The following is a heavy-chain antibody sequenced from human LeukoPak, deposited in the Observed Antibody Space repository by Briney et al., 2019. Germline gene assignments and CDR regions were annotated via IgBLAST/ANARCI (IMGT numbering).Heavy chain of an antibody. CDR1: GYTFTSYD. V-gene: IGHV1-8*03. D-gene: IGHD5-18*01. J-gene: IGHJ3*02. CDR2: MNPNSGNT. CDR3: ARAELWPNDAFDI. Sequence: ASVRVSCKASGYTFTSYDINWVRQATGQGLEWMGWMNPNSGNTGYAQKFQGRVTITRNTSISTAYMELSSLRSEDTAVYYCARAELWPNDAFDIWGQGTMVTVSS.